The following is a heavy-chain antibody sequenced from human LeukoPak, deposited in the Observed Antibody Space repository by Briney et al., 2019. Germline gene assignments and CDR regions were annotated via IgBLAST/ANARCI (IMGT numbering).Heavy chain of an antibody. V-gene: IGHV1-3*01. CDR1: GYTSTRYA. CDR2: INADNGNT. D-gene: IGHD6-19*01. CDR3: ARGGSSDSWDYFDY. J-gene: IGHJ4*02. Sequence: ASVKVSCKASGYTSTRYAMHWVRQAPGQRLEWMGWINADNGNTKYSQKFQGRVTITRDTSASTAYMELSNLRSEDTAVYYCARGGSSDSWDYFDYWGQGTLVTVSS.